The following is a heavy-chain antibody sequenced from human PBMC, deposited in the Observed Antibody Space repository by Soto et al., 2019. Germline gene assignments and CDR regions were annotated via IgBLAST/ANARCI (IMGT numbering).Heavy chain of an antibody. J-gene: IGHJ4*02. Sequence: PSETLSLTCAVYGGSFSGYYWSWIRQPPGKGLEWIGEINHSGSTNYNPSLKSRVTISVDTSKNQFSLKLSSVTAADTAVYYCARVLAAAGICFDYWGQGTLVTVSS. D-gene: IGHD6-13*01. CDR1: GGSFSGYY. CDR2: INHSGST. CDR3: ARVLAAAGICFDY. V-gene: IGHV4-34*01.